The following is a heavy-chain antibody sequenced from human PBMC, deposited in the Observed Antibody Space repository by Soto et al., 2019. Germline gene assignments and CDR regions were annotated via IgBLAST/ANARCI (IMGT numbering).Heavy chain of an antibody. Sequence: SETLSLTCTVSGGSISSVCYYWSWIRQHPGKGLEWIGYIYYSGSTYYNPSLKSRVTISVDTSKNQFSLKLSSVTAADTAVYYCARVKSGAYYYYYMVVWGKGTTVTVSS. J-gene: IGHJ6*03. V-gene: IGHV4-31*03. CDR1: GGSISSVCYY. CDR2: IYYSGST. CDR3: ARVKSGAYYYYYMVV.